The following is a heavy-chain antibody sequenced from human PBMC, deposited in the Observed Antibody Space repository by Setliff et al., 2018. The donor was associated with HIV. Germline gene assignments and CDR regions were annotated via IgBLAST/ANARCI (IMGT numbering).Heavy chain of an antibody. D-gene: IGHD1-26*01. CDR3: ARDATRGGDFDF. CDR1: GFTFRNYW. Sequence: PGGSLRLSCGASGFTFRNYWMTWVRQAPGRGLECVANIKEDGSETFYVDSVKGRFTMSRDNAKNLVYLEMNSLKVEDTAVYYCARDATRGGDFDFWGQGTLVTVSS. CDR2: IKEDGSET. J-gene: IGHJ4*02. V-gene: IGHV3-7*01.